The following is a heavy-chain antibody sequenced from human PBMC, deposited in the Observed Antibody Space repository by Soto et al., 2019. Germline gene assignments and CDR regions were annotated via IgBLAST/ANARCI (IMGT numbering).Heavy chain of an antibody. CDR3: ARDQTNYGMDV. CDR2: MNPNSGNT. Sequence: QVQLVQSGAEVKKPGASVKVSCKASGYTFTSYDINWVRQATGQGLEWMGWMNPNSGNTVYAQKFQGRVTMTRXTSISTAXXXXXXXXSEDTAVYYCARDQTNYGMDVWGQGTTVTVSS. CDR1: GYTFTSYD. J-gene: IGHJ6*02. V-gene: IGHV1-8*01.